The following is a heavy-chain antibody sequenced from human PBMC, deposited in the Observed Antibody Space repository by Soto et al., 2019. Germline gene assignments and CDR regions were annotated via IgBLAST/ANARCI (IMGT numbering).Heavy chain of an antibody. CDR2: IYYSGST. D-gene: IGHD3-10*01. J-gene: IGHJ4*02. CDR1: GGSISSGDYY. CDR3: EGTMVRGVITTN. Sequence: QVQLQESGPGLVKPSQTLSLTCTVSGGSISSGDYYWSWIRQPPGKGLEWIGYIYYSGSTYYNPSLESRVTISVDTSKNQFSLKLSSVTAADTAVYYCEGTMVRGVITTNWGQGTLVTVSS. V-gene: IGHV4-30-4*01.